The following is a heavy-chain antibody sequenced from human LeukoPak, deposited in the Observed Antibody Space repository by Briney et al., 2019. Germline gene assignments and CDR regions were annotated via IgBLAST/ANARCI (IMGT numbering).Heavy chain of an antibody. D-gene: IGHD2-21*01. CDR3: ARNMTNIIVAESIDAFDI. Sequence: SETLSLTCTVSGASFSSNTYYWAWIRQPPGKGLEWIGSIFNAGSTFYNPSLTSRVTISVDTSKNQFSLRLSSVTAADTAMYYCARNMTNIIVAESIDAFDIWGQGTMVTVSS. V-gene: IGHV4-39*01. J-gene: IGHJ3*02. CDR1: GASFSSNTYY. CDR2: IFNAGST.